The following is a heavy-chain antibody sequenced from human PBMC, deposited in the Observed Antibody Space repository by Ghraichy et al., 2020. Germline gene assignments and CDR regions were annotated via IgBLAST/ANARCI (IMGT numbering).Heavy chain of an antibody. CDR2: IYYSGST. J-gene: IGHJ6*03. Sequence: GSLRLSCTVSGGSISSSSYYWGWIRQPPGKGLEWIGSIYYSGSTYYNPSLKSRVTISVDTSKNQFSLKLSSVTAADTAVYYCARAVTTRRLYYYYYYMDVWGKGTTVTVSS. CDR3: ARAVTTRRLYYYYYYMDV. D-gene: IGHD4-17*01. V-gene: IGHV4-39*01. CDR1: GGSISSSSYY.